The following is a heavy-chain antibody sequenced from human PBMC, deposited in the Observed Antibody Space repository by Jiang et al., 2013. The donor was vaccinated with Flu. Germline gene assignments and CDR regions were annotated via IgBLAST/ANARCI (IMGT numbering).Heavy chain of an antibody. D-gene: IGHD3-22*01. Sequence: GSGLVKPSETPSLSCSVSGGSISRSSYYWGWIRQSPGKGLAWIGSIYYRGSTSYNPSLKSRVTISVDTSKNQFSLKLSSVTAADTAVYYCARRAEYYDSSGYYSVYLDYWGQGTLVTVSS. CDR2: IYYRGST. J-gene: IGHJ4*02. CDR1: GGSISRSSYY. V-gene: IGHV4-39*07. CDR3: ARRAEYYDSSGYYSVYLDY.